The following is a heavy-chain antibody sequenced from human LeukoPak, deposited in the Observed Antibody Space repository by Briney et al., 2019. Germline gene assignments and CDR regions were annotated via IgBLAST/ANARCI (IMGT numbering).Heavy chain of an antibody. CDR3: AKDRGPYIGIDNNWFDP. CDR2: ISGSGDST. D-gene: IGHD1-26*01. Sequence: GGSLRLSCAASGFTFNIYAMNWVRQPPGKGLEWVSAISGSGDSTYYADSVKGRFTIARDNSKNTLYLHMNSLTAADTAVYYCAKDRGPYIGIDNNWFDPWGQGTLVIVSS. J-gene: IGHJ5*02. CDR1: GFTFNIYA. V-gene: IGHV3-23*01.